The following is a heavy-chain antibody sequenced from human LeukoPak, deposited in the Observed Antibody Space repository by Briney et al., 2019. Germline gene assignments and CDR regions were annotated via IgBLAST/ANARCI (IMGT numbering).Heavy chain of an antibody. V-gene: IGHV4-61*01. CDR1: GGSISSSSYS. D-gene: IGHD1-26*01. CDR2: IYYSGST. Sequence: SETLSLTCSVSGGSISSSSYSWGWIRQPPGTGLEWIGYIYYSGSTNYNPSLKSRVTISVDTSKNQFSLKLSSVTAADTAVYYCARDASGLDAFDIWGQGTMVTVSS. J-gene: IGHJ3*02. CDR3: ARDASGLDAFDI.